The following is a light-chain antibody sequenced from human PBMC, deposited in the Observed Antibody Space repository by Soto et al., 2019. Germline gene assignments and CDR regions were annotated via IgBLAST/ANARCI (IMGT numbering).Light chain of an antibody. CDR1: SSDVGTYNY. Sequence: QSALTQPASVSGSPGQSITISCTGTSSDVGTYNYVSWYQLHPGKAPKLMVYEVSNRPSGVSNRFSGSKSGNTASLTISGLQDEDEADYHFSSYTSSSTYVFGTGTKLTVL. V-gene: IGLV2-14*01. J-gene: IGLJ1*01. CDR2: EVS. CDR3: SSYTSSSTYV.